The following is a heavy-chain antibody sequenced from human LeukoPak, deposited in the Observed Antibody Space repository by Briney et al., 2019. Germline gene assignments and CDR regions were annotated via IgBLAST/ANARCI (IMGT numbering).Heavy chain of an antibody. CDR2: ISYDAKYK. V-gene: IGHV3-30*04. CDR1: GFTFSSYA. D-gene: IGHD2-15*01. J-gene: IGHJ4*02. CDR3: ARGRVVPATRLDY. Sequence: GGSLRLSCAASGFTFSSYAMHWVRQAPGKGLEWVAVISYDAKYKYYADSLKGRVTISRDNSNNTLYLQMNSLGSEDTAVYYCARGRVVPATRLDYWGRGTLVTVSS.